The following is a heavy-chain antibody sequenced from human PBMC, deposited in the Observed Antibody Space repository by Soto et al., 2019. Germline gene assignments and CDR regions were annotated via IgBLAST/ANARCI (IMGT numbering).Heavy chain of an antibody. CDR3: ASVNDDYGDYPPAY. CDR1: GFTFSDYY. J-gene: IGHJ4*02. V-gene: IGHV3-11*01. D-gene: IGHD4-17*01. CDR2: ISSSGSTI. Sequence: GGSLRLSCAASGFTFSDYYMSWIRQAPGKGLEWVSYISSSGSTIYYADSVKGRFTISRDNAKNSLYLQMNSLRAEDTAVYYCASVNDDYGDYPPAYWGQGTLVTVSS.